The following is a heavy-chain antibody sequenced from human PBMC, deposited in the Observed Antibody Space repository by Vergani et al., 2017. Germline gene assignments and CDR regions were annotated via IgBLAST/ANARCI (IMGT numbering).Heavy chain of an antibody. CDR2: IIPIFGTA. D-gene: IGHD6-19*01. J-gene: IGHJ6*02. Sequence: QVQLVQSGAEVKKPGASVKVSCKASGYTFTGYYMHWVRQAPGQGLEWMGGIIPIFGTANYAQKFQGRVTITADKSTSTAYMELSSLRSEDTAVYYCARVSGKVQWLERNYGMDVWGQGTTVTVSS. CDR3: ARVSGKVQWLERNYGMDV. CDR1: GYTFTGYY. V-gene: IGHV1-69*06.